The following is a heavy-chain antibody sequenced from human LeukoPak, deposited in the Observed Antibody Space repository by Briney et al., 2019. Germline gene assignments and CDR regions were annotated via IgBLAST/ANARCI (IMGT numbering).Heavy chain of an antibody. D-gene: IGHD4-17*01. J-gene: IGHJ3*02. CDR3: ARPRDYGDYDAFDI. CDR2: INPNSGGT. CDR1: GYTFTAYY. V-gene: IGHV1-2*02. Sequence: ASVKVSCKASGYTFTAYYIHWVRQAPGQGLEWMGWINPNSGGTNYAQKFQGRVTMTSDTSISTAYMELSRLRFDDTAVYYCARPRDYGDYDAFDIWGQGTMVTVSS.